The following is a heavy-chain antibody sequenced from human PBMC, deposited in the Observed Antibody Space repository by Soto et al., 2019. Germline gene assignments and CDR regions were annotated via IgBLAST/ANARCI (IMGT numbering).Heavy chain of an antibody. CDR1: GYTFTSYA. CDR2: INAGNGNT. Sequence: ASVKVSCKASGYTFTSYAMHWVRQAPGQRLEWMGWINAGNGNTKYSQKFQGRVTITRDTSASTAYMELSSLRSEDTAVYYCARDSDILTGYYKGLPGWFDPWGQGTLVTVSS. D-gene: IGHD3-9*01. J-gene: IGHJ5*02. CDR3: ARDSDILTGYYKGLPGWFDP. V-gene: IGHV1-3*01.